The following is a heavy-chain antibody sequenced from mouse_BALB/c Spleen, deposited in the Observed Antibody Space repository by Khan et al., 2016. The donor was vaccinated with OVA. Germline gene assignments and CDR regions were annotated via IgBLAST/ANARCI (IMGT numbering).Heavy chain of an antibody. J-gene: IGHJ2*01. CDR2: ISSGGSYT. Sequence: EVELVESGGDLVKPGGSLKLSCAAPGFTFSSFGMSLIRQTPDKRLEWVATISSGGSYTYYPDSVKGRFTISRDNAKNTLYLQMSSLKSEDTAMYYCARQFSNSFFEYWGQGTTLTVSS. V-gene: IGHV5-6*01. D-gene: IGHD2-5*01. CDR1: GFTFSSFG. CDR3: ARQFSNSFFEY.